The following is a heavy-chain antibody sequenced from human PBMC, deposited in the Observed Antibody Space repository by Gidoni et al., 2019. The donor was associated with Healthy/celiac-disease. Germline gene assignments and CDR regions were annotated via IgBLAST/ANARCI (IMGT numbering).Heavy chain of an antibody. D-gene: IGHD2-15*01. CDR3: ARDRPRGCSGGSCYSDY. CDR1: GGTFSSYA. V-gene: IGHV1-69*01. CDR2: IIPIFGTA. Sequence: QVQLVQSGAAVKKPGSSVKVSCNASGGTFSSYAISWVYRPPGQGLEWMGGIIPIFGTANYAQKFQGRVTITADESTSTSYMELSSLRSEDTAVYYCARDRPRGCSGGSCYSDYWGQGTLVTVSS. J-gene: IGHJ4*02.